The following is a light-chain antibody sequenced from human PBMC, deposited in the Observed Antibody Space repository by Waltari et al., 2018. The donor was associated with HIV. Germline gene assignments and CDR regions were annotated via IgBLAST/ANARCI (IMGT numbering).Light chain of an antibody. CDR3: AAWDDSLSGLV. CDR2: RNN. V-gene: IGLV1-47*01. J-gene: IGLJ3*02. CDR1: RSNNGSNY. Sequence: QSVLTQPPSASGTPGQRVTISCSGSRSNNGSNYVYWYQPLPGTAPKLLIYRNNQRPSGVPDRLSGSKSGTSASLAISGLRSEDEADYYCAAWDDSLSGLVFGGGTKLTVL.